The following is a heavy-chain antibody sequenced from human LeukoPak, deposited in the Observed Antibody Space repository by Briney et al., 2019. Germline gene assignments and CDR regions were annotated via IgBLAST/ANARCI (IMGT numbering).Heavy chain of an antibody. Sequence: GGSLRLSCAASGFTFSTYSMNWVRQAPGKGLEWVSSISSSSIYIYYADSVKGRFTISRDNAKNSLYLQMNSLRVEDTAVYYCAKDSSGYYRHDYWGQGTLVTVSS. CDR3: AKDSSGYYRHDY. CDR1: GFTFSTYS. V-gene: IGHV3-21*04. D-gene: IGHD3-22*01. CDR2: ISSSSIYI. J-gene: IGHJ4*02.